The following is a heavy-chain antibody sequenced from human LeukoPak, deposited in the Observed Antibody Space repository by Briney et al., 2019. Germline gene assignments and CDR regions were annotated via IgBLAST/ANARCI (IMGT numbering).Heavy chain of an antibody. D-gene: IGHD4-23*01. CDR2: INHSGST. J-gene: IGHJ4*02. Sequence: PSETLSLTCAVYGGSFSGYYWSWIRQPPGKGLEWIGEINHSGSTNYNPSLKSRVTISVDTSKNQFSLKLTSVTAADTAVYYCARGRWRIDYWGQGTLVTVSS. CDR1: GGSFSGYY. CDR3: ARGRWRIDY. V-gene: IGHV4-34*01.